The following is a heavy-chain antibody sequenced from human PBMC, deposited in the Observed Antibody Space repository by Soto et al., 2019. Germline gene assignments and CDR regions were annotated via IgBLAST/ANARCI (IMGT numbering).Heavy chain of an antibody. CDR2: IYYSGFT. CDR1: GGSITSGGYY. CDR3: ARSVFP. J-gene: IGHJ5*02. Sequence: QVQLQESGPGLVKPSQTLSLTCTVSGGSITSGGYYWSWIRQHPGKGLEWIGYIYYSGFTYYNPFLKSRVTISVDTSKSQFSLKLSSVTAANMDVYYCARSVFPWGKRTLVTVSS. V-gene: IGHV4-31*03.